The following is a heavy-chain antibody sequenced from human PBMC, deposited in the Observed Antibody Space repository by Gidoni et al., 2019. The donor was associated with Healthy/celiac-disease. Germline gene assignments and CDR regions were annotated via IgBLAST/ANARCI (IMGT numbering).Heavy chain of an antibody. D-gene: IGHD6-19*01. Sequence: QVQLQQWGAGLLKPSETLSLTCAVYGGSFSGYYWSWIRQPPGKGLEWIGEINHSGSTNYNPSLKSRVTISVDTSKNQFSLKLSSVTAADTAVYYCARHQRPVAGTSWFDPWGQGTLVTVSS. CDR2: INHSGST. CDR3: ARHQRPVAGTSWFDP. J-gene: IGHJ5*02. V-gene: IGHV4-34*01. CDR1: GGSFSGYY.